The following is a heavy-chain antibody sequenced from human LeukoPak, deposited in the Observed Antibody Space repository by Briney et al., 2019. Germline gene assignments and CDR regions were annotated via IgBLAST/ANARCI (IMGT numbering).Heavy chain of an antibody. Sequence: ASVKVSCEASGYTFTSYGISWVRQAPGQGLEWMGWISAYNGNTNYAQKLQGRVTMTTDTSTSTAYMELRSLRSDDTAVYYCARGYYDILTGYSPYYYYGMDVWGQGTTVTVSS. V-gene: IGHV1-18*01. J-gene: IGHJ6*02. CDR1: GYTFTSYG. CDR2: ISAYNGNT. D-gene: IGHD3-9*01. CDR3: ARGYYDILTGYSPYYYYGMDV.